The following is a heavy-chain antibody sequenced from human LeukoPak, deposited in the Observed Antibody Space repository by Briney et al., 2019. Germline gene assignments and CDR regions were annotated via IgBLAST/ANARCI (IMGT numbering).Heavy chain of an antibody. Sequence: SETLSLTCTVSGGSISSSSYYWGWIRQPPGKGLEWIGSIYYSGSTYYNPSLKSRVTISVDTSKNQFSLKLSSVTAADTAVYYCARDSRRHIVVVVTNWFDPWGQGTLVTVSS. J-gene: IGHJ5*02. CDR3: ARDSRRHIVVVVTNWFDP. V-gene: IGHV4-39*07. D-gene: IGHD2-15*01. CDR1: GGSISSSSYY. CDR2: IYYSGST.